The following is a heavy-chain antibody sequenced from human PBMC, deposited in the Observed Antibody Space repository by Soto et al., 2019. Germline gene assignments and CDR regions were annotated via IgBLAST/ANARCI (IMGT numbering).Heavy chain of an antibody. V-gene: IGHV3-7*01. J-gene: IGHJ4*02. CDR2: IKQDGSEK. Sequence: EVQLVESGGGLVQPGGSLRLSCAASGFTFNNYWMSWVRQAPGKGLEWVANIKQDGSEKYYVDSVKGRFTISRDNAKNSLYLQMNSLRAEDTAVYYCAKNNRYCSSTNCFLFDYWGQGTLVTVSS. CDR1: GFTFNNYW. D-gene: IGHD2-2*01. CDR3: AKNNRYCSSTNCFLFDY.